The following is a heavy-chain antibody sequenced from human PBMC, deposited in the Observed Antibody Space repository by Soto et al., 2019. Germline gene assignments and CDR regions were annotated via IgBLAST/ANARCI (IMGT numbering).Heavy chain of an antibody. CDR2: IIPILGIA. Sequence: QVQLVQSGAEVKKPGSSVKVSCKASGGTFNIYTISWVRQAPGQGLEWMGRIIPILGIANYAQKFQGRVTXXADKATSTAYMELSSLRSEDTAVYYCASEYGGNSAWGQGTLVTVSS. V-gene: IGHV1-69*02. J-gene: IGHJ4*02. D-gene: IGHD4-17*01. CDR1: GGTFNIYT. CDR3: ASEYGGNSA.